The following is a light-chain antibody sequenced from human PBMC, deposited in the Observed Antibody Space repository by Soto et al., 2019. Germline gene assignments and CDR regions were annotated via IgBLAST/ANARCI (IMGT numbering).Light chain of an antibody. V-gene: IGKV1-39*01. CDR1: QSISRY. CDR2: AAS. Sequence: DIQMTQSPSSLSASVGDRVTISCRANQSISRYLNWYQHKAGTAPKPLIYAASSVQDGVPSRFSGSGSATDFTLTISSLQHEYFATYYCQQSYDLPRTFGQGTKLEIK. J-gene: IGKJ2*01. CDR3: QQSYDLPRT.